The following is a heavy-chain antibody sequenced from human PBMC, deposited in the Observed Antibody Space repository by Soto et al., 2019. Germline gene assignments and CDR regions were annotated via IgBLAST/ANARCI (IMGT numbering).Heavy chain of an antibody. CDR1: GLTFSSYG. CDR3: AKDHGSSYHYGMDV. Sequence: SLRLSHEASGLTFSSYGMHWVRQAPGKGLEWVAVISYDGSNKYYADSVKGRFTISRGNSKNTLYLQMNSLRAEDTAVYYCAKDHGSSYHYGMDVWGQGTTVTVSS. CDR2: ISYDGSNK. D-gene: IGHD3-10*01. J-gene: IGHJ6*02. V-gene: IGHV3-30*18.